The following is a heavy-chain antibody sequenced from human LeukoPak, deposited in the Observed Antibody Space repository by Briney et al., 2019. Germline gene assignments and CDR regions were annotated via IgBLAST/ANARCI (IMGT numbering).Heavy chain of an antibody. CDR1: GFTFTNAW. V-gene: IGHV3-15*01. CDR2: VKSKIDGGTT. CDR3: SAYPVGVVVVATRYVDY. Sequence: GGSLRLSCAASGFTFTNAWMNWVRHPPGKGLEWVGRVKSKIDGGTTDYAAPVKGRFTVSRDDSKNMLYLEMNSLENEDPAVYYCSAYPVGVVVVATRYVDYWGQGNLVTVSS. J-gene: IGHJ4*02. D-gene: IGHD2-15*01.